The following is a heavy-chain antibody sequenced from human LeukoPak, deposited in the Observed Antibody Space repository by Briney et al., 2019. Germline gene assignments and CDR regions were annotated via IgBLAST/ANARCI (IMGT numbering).Heavy chain of an antibody. J-gene: IGHJ4*02. CDR1: GFTFSSYS. V-gene: IGHV3-21*01. D-gene: IGHD3-22*01. Sequence: GGSLRLSCAASGFTFSSYSMNWVRQAPGKGLEWVSPISSSSSYIYYADSVKGRFTISRDNAKNSLYLQMNSPRAEDTAVYYCARDEDGYYYFDYWGQGTLVTVSS. CDR2: ISSSSSYI. CDR3: ARDEDGYYYFDY.